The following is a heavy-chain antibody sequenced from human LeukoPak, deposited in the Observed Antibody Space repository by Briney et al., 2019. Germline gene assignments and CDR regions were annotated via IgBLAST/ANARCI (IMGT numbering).Heavy chain of an antibody. V-gene: IGHV4-34*01. CDR3: ARVLEGSGVDY. CDR1: GESFSGYF. CDR2: INHSGST. J-gene: IGHJ4*02. Sequence: SETLSLTCAVYGESFSGYFWTWIRQPPGKGLEWIGEINHSGSTNYNPSLKSRVIISVDTPKNQFSLKLNSVTAADTAVYYCARVLEGSGVDYWGQGTLVTVSS. D-gene: IGHD3-10*01.